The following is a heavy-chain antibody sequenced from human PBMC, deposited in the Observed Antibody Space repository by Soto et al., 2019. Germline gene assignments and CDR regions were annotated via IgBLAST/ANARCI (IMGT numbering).Heavy chain of an antibody. CDR2: IKQDGSEK. D-gene: IGHD3-16*01. Sequence: GESLKISCAASGFTFSSYWMSWVRQAPGKGLEWVANIKQDGSEKYYVDSVKGRFTISRDNAKNSLYLQMNSLRAEDTAVYYCARLGGALYYYYYYMDVWGKGTTVTVSS. CDR3: ARLGGALYYYYYYMDV. CDR1: GFTFSSYW. V-gene: IGHV3-7*03. J-gene: IGHJ6*03.